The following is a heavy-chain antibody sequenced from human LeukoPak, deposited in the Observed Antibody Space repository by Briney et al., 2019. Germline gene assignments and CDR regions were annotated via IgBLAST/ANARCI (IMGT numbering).Heavy chain of an antibody. CDR2: IYYSGST. V-gene: IGHV4-39*07. CDR1: GGSISISSYY. D-gene: IGHD3-22*01. CDR3: ARDVGVTTWFDP. J-gene: IGHJ5*02. Sequence: SETLSLTCTVSGGSISISSYYWGWIRQPPGKGLEWIGSIYYSGSTYYNPSLKSRVTISVDTSKNQFSLKLSSVTAADTAVYYCARDVGVTTWFDPWGQGTLVTVSS.